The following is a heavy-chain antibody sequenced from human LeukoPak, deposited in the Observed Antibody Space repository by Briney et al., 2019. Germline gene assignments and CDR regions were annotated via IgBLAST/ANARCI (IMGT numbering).Heavy chain of an antibody. CDR2: ISSSGSTI. J-gene: IGHJ4*02. D-gene: IGHD3-22*01. CDR3: ARVDVSGYKLFDF. Sequence: PGRSMRLSCAASGFTFSSYEMNWVRQAPGKGLGWVSYISSSGSTIYYADSVKGRFTISRDNARNSLYLQMNSLRAEDTAVYYCARVDVSGYKLFDFWGQGTMVTVSS. CDR1: GFTFSSYE. V-gene: IGHV3-48*03.